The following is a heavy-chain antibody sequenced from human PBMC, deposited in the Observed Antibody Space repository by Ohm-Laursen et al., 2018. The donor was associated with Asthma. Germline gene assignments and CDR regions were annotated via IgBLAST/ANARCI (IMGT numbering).Heavy chain of an antibody. J-gene: IGHJ4*02. Sequence: SLRLSCSASGVAFTDSWMSWVRQLPGGSLEWVAKINSLGYEKYYMDSVRGRFTVSRDNAKNSLYLEMNSLRVEDTAVYYCVTDAWWSYVHWGLGTLVTVSS. CDR1: GVAFTDSW. V-gene: IGHV3-7*01. CDR2: INSLGYEK. D-gene: IGHD1-26*01. CDR3: VTDAWWSYVH.